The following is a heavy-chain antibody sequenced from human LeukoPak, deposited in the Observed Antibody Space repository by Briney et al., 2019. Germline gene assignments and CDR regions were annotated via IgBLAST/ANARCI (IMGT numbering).Heavy chain of an antibody. J-gene: IGHJ4*02. CDR2: ISYDGTKK. CDR1: GFTFSTYA. V-gene: IGHV3-30*03. D-gene: IGHD3-3*02. Sequence: GGSLRLSCGASGFTFSTYAMHWVRQAPGKGLECVAVISYDGTKKDYAGSVKGRFTISRDNSNDTLYLQMNSLRPEDTALYYCARVNTIFGVDIVSLGAEFEFWGQGTLVTVSS. CDR3: ARVNTIFGVDIVSLGAEFEF.